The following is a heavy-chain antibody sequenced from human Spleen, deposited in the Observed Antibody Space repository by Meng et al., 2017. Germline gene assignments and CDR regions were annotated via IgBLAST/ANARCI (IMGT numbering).Heavy chain of an antibody. CDR2: IYHSGST. CDR1: GYSISSGYY. CDR3: AREGSGYYHALDYFDY. V-gene: IGHV4-38-2*02. Sequence: SETLSLTCAVSGYSISSGYYWGWIRQPPGKGLEWIGSIYHSGSTYYNPSLKSRVTISVDTAKNQFSLKLSSVTAADTAVYYCAREGSGYYHALDYFDYLGQGTLVTVSS. J-gene: IGHJ4*02. D-gene: IGHD3-22*01.